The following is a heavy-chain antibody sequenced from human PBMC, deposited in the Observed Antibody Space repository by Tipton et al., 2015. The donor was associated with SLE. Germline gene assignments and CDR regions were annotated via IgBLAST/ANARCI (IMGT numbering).Heavy chain of an antibody. CDR2: IYYSGST. J-gene: IGHJ6*02. Sequence: TLSLTCTVSGGSISSYYWSWIRQPPGKGLEWIGYIYYSGSTNYNPSLKSRVTISVDTSKNQFSLKLSSVTAADTAVYYCARAGMVRGVAPRDVWGQGTTVTVSS. V-gene: IGHV4-59*01. D-gene: IGHD3-10*01. CDR3: ARAGMVRGVAPRDV. CDR1: GGSISSYY.